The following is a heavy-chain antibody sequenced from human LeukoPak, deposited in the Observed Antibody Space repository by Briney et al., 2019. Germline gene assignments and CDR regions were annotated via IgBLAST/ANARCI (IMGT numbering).Heavy chain of an antibody. CDR3: ARYRKYSSSAFDY. J-gene: IGHJ4*02. CDR2: INAGNGNT. V-gene: IGHV1-3*01. Sequence: ASVKVSCKASGYTFTSYAMHWVRQAPGQRLEWMGWINAGNGNTKYSQKFQGRVTMTRNTSISTAYMELSSLRSEDTAVYYCARYRKYSSSAFDYWGQGTLVTVSS. D-gene: IGHD6-6*01. CDR1: GYTFTSYA.